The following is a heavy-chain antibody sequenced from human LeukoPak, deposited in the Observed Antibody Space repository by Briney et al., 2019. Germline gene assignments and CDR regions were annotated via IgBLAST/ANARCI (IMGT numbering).Heavy chain of an antibody. D-gene: IGHD4-17*01. CDR2: ISGSGGST. CDR3: ARDGIYGDYGH. J-gene: IGHJ4*02. V-gene: IGHV3-23*01. CDR1: GFTFSSYA. Sequence: PRGSLRLSCAASGFTFSSYAMSWVRQAPGKGLEWVSAISGSGGSTYYADSVKGRFTISRDNSKNTLYLQMNSLRAEDTAVYYCARDGIYGDYGHWGQGILVTVSS.